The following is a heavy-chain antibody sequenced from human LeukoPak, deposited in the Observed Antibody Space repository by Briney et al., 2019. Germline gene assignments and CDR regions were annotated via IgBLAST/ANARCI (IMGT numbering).Heavy chain of an antibody. CDR1: GFTFSSYS. CDR3: AKAYPIVPAANN. J-gene: IGHJ4*02. Sequence: GGSLRLSCAASGFTFSSYSMNWVRQAPGKGLEWVSAISGSGGSTYYADSVKGRFTISRDNSKNTLYLQMNSLRAEDTAVYYCAKAYPIVPAANNWGQGTLVTVSS. CDR2: ISGSGGST. D-gene: IGHD2-2*01. V-gene: IGHV3-23*01.